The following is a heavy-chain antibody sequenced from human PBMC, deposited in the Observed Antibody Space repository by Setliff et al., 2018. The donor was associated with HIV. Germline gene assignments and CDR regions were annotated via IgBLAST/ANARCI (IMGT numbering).Heavy chain of an antibody. CDR1: GDSISSGSNY. CDR3: VTGPGGPVGRDPPNGY. D-gene: IGHD2-8*01. J-gene: IGHJ4*02. Sequence: NPSETLSLTCTVSGDSISSGSNYWSWIRQPAGKGLEWIGRIYTSGPRYNPSLENRVIISVDTSRSQFSLTLKSVTAADSAIYYCVTGPGGPVGRDPPNGYWGQGTLVTVSS. V-gene: IGHV4-61*02. CDR2: IYTSGP.